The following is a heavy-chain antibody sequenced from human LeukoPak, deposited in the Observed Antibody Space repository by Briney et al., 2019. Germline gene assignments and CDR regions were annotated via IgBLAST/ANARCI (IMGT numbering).Heavy chain of an antibody. CDR1: GGSISSSSYY. Sequence: SETLSLTCTVSGGSISSSSYYWGWIRQPPGKGLEWIGSIYYSGSTYYNPSLKSRVTISVDTSKNQFSLKLSSVTAADTAVYYCARRRYYYGSGSPIGVDYWGQGTLVAVSS. J-gene: IGHJ4*02. CDR3: ARRRYYYGSGSPIGVDY. CDR2: IYYSGST. D-gene: IGHD3-10*01. V-gene: IGHV4-39*01.